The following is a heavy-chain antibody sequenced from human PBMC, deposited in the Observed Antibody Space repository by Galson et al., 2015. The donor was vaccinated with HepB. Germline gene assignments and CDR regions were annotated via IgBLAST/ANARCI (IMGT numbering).Heavy chain of an antibody. CDR2: ISAYNGKT. CDR3: ARDTSYGDTSLFY. D-gene: IGHD4-17*01. V-gene: IGHV1-18*01. Sequence: SVKVSCKASGYTFPDYGISWVRQAPGQGLEWMGWISAYNGKTDYAQKLQGRVTLTTDTSTNTVYMELRSLRSDDTAVYYCARDTSYGDTSLFYWGQGTLVAVSS. CDR1: GYTFPDYG. J-gene: IGHJ4*02.